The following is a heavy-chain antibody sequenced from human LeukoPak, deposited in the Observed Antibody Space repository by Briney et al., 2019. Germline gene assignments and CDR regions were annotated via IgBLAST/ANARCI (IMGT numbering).Heavy chain of an antibody. Sequence: SETLSLTCTVSGGSISSSSYYWGWIRQPPGKGLEWIGSIYHSGSTYYNPSLKSRVTISVDRSKNQSSLKLSSVTAADTAFYYCASTVLYYFDYWGQGTLVTVSS. CDR3: ASTVLYYFDY. D-gene: IGHD6-6*01. CDR1: GGSISSSSYY. J-gene: IGHJ4*02. V-gene: IGHV4-39*07. CDR2: IYHSGST.